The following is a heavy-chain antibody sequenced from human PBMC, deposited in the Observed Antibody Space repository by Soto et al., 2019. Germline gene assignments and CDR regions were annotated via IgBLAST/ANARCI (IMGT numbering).Heavy chain of an antibody. D-gene: IGHD3-16*01. V-gene: IGHV3-72*01. CDR1: Y. CDR3: VRSTFFSDRRGYTPGLAY. Sequence: YIDGVRKDPGKGLEWVGRSRDKPQGYSTTYAASVKGRSTASRDESKNSAYLQMNSLKTEDTAVYYCVRSTFFSDRRGYTPGLAYWGQGTQVTVSS. CDR2: SRDKPQGYST. J-gene: IGHJ4*02.